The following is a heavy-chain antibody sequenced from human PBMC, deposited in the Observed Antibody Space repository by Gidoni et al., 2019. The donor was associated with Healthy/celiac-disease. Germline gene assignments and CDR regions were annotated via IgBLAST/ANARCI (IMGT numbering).Heavy chain of an antibody. CDR2: INSDGSST. CDR1: GFTFVSYC. Sequence: EVQLVESVGGLVQPGGSLIPSCAASGFTFVSYCMHSVRQAPGKGLVWVSRINSDGSSTSYADSGKGRLTISRDNAKNTLYLQMNRLRAEDTAVYYCARAPYCSSTSCYRHYYYGMDVWGQGTTVTVSS. J-gene: IGHJ6*02. V-gene: IGHV3-74*01. CDR3: ARAPYCSSTSCYRHYYYGMDV. D-gene: IGHD2-2*02.